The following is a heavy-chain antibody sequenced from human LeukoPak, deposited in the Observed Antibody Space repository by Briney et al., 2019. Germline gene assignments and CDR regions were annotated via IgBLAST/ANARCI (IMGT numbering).Heavy chain of an antibody. CDR2: ISAYNGNT. J-gene: IGHJ5*02. V-gene: IGHV1-18*01. CDR1: GYTFTSYG. CDR3: ARDYYGSGSYYWMTNWFDP. D-gene: IGHD3-10*01. Sequence: GASVKVSCKASGYTFTSYGISWVRQAPGQGLEWMGWISAYNGNTHYAQKLQGRVTMTTDTSTSTAYMELRSLRSDDTAVYYCARDYYGSGSYYWMTNWFDPWGQGTLVTVSS.